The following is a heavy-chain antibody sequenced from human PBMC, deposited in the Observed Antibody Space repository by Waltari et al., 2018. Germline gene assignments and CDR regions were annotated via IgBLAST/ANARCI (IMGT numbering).Heavy chain of an antibody. CDR3: ARDQVGATAYYFDY. CDR2: IWYDGSNK. J-gene: IGHJ4*02. CDR1: GVTFSSYG. D-gene: IGHD1-26*01. Sequence: QVQLVESGGGVVQPGRSLRLSCAASGVTFSSYGMHWVRQAPGKGLEWVAVIWYDGSNKYYADSVKGRFTISRDNSKNTLYLQMNSLRAEDTAVYYCARDQVGATAYYFDYWGQGTLVTVSS. V-gene: IGHV3-33*01.